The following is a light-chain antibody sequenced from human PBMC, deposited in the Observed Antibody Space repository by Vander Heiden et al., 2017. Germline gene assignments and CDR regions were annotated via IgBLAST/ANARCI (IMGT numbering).Light chain of an antibody. V-gene: IGKV4-1*01. J-gene: IGKJ2*01. CDR1: QRVVYIYNNRNY. CDR3: LQYHTNPQT. Sequence: DIVMTQSPDSLAVSLGERATIHCKSSQRVVYIYNNRNYLAWDKQKPGQPPKLFIAWASNRESGVTDRCSGSGSGTDFTLTSSALQAEDVAVYYCLQYHTNPQTFGQGTKLEIK. CDR2: WAS.